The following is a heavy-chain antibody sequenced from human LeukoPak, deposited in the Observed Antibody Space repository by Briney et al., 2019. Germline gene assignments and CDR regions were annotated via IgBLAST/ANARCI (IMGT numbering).Heavy chain of an antibody. D-gene: IGHD1-26*01. CDR3: AREGYSGTFDY. CDR2: IYYTGGT. Sequence: PSETLSLTCTVSGGSISSYYWSWIRQPPGKGREWIGYIYYTGGTDYNPSLKSRVTISVDTSKNQFSLKLSSVTAADTAVYYCAREGYSGTFDYWGQGTLVTVSS. J-gene: IGHJ4*02. CDR1: GGSISSYY. V-gene: IGHV4-59*01.